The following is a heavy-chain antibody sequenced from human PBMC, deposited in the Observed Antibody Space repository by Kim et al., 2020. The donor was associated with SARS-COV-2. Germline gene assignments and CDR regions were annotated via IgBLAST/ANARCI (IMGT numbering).Heavy chain of an antibody. V-gene: IGHV1-46*01. D-gene: IGHD6-13*01. Sequence: AQTFQGRVTMTRDTSTSHFYIELSSLISEDTAIYYCAREAGSLKNFDYWGQGTLVTVSS. J-gene: IGHJ4*02. CDR3: AREAGSLKNFDY.